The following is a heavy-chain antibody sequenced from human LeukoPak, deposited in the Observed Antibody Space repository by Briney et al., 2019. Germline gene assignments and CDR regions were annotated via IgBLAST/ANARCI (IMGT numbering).Heavy chain of an antibody. D-gene: IGHD4-17*01. V-gene: IGHV5-51*01. Sequence: GESLNISYTSSGYSFTSYWIGGVRQMPGKGLEWMGIIYPGDSDTRYSPSFQGQVTVSADKSISTAYLQWSSLKASDTAMYYCARLPTVTPILFDYGGQGTLVTVSS. CDR2: IYPGDSDT. CDR3: ARLPTVTPILFDY. J-gene: IGHJ4*02. CDR1: GYSFTSYW.